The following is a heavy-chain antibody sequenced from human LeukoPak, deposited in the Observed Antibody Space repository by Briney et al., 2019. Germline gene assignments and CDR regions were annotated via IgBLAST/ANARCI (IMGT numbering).Heavy chain of an antibody. CDR2: IKSKTDGGTT. D-gene: IGHD4-17*01. J-gene: IGHJ6*03. Sequence: GGSLRLSCAASGFTFSNAWMSWVRQAPGKGLEWVGRIKSKTDGGTTDYAAPVKGRFTISRDDSKNTLYLQMNSLKTEDTAVYYCTIVTVTNSQYYYYYYMDVWGKGTTVTISS. V-gene: IGHV3-15*01. CDR1: GFTFSNAW. CDR3: TIVTVTNSQYYYYYYMDV.